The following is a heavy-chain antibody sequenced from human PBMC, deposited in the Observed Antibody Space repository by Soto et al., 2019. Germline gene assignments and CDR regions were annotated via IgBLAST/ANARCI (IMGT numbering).Heavy chain of an antibody. V-gene: IGHV1-18*01. CDR2: ISAYNGNT. CDR1: GYTFTSYG. J-gene: IGHJ4*02. Sequence: VASVKVSCKASGYTFTSYGISWVRQAPGQGLEWMGWISAYNGNTNYAQKLQGRVTMTTDTSTSTAYMELRSLRSDDTAVYYCTREGYYYGSSGYYFDSWGQGTLVTVSS. D-gene: IGHD3-22*01. CDR3: TREGYYYGSSGYYFDS.